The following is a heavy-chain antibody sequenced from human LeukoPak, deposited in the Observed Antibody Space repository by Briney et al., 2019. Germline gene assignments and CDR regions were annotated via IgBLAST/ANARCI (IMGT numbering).Heavy chain of an antibody. CDR2: IRYDGSNK. D-gene: IGHD2-15*01. Sequence: GGSLRLSCAASGFTFSSYGMHWVRQAPGKGLEWVAFIRYDGSNKYYADSVKGRFTISRDNPKNTPYLQMNSLRAEDTAVYYCAKDGPYCSGGSCYSGRIDYRGQGTLVTVSS. J-gene: IGHJ4*02. CDR3: AKDGPYCSGGSCYSGRIDY. CDR1: GFTFSSYG. V-gene: IGHV3-30*02.